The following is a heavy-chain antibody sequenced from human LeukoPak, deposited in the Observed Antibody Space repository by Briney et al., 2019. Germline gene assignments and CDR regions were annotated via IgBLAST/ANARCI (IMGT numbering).Heavy chain of an antibody. CDR3: ARDIYPHGLGSDSY. CDR2: VQGGEDNM. J-gene: IGHJ4*02. CDR1: GLRFSEAV. D-gene: IGHD3-10*01. Sequence: GGSLRLSCAASGLRFSEAVFHWVRQAPGKGLDWVAVVQGGEDNMYYAASVKGRFIVSRDNAKNTLYLQLNSLRAEDTALYYCARDIYPHGLGSDSYWGQGTLVTVSS. V-gene: IGHV3-33*05.